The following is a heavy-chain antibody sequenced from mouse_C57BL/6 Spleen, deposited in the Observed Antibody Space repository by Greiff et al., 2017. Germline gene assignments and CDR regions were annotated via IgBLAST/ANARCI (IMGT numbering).Heavy chain of an antibody. J-gene: IGHJ1*03. CDR3: ARVDRWLLPNWYFDV. Sequence: VQLQESGPGLVKPSQSLSLTCSVTGYSITSGYYWNWIRQFPGNKLEWMGYISYDGSNNYNPSLKNRISITRDTSKNQFFLKLNSVTTEDTATYYCARVDRWLLPNWYFDVWGTGTTVTVSS. CDR2: ISYDGSN. V-gene: IGHV3-6*01. D-gene: IGHD2-3*01. CDR1: GYSITSGYY.